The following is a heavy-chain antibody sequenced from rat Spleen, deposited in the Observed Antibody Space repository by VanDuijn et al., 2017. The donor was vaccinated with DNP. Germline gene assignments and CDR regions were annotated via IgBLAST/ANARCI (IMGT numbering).Heavy chain of an antibody. CDR3: IRWNSGHFDY. J-gene: IGHJ2*01. V-gene: IGHV5-22*01. D-gene: IGHD4-3*01. Sequence: EVQLVGSGGGLVQPGRSLKLSCAASGFTFSVYNMAWVRQAPTKGLEWVAYIGSDGYAPYYGDSVKGRFTISRDNAKSTLYLQMNSLRSEDMATYYCIRWNSGHFDYWGQGVMVTVSS. CDR2: IGSDGYAP. CDR1: GFTFSVYN.